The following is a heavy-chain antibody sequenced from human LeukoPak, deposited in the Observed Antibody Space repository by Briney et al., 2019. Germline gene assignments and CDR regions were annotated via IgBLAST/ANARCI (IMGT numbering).Heavy chain of an antibody. CDR3: TRGDSSSKIDY. CDR1: RFTFNSCW. Sequence: QPGGSLRPSCAASRFTFNSCWMSWVRQAPGKGLEWTANINEDGSEKHYVDSVEGRFTISRDNAKNSLYLQMNSLRVEGTALYYCTRGDSSSKIDYWGQGILVIVSS. V-gene: IGHV3-7*01. J-gene: IGHJ4*02. D-gene: IGHD6-6*01. CDR2: INEDGSEK.